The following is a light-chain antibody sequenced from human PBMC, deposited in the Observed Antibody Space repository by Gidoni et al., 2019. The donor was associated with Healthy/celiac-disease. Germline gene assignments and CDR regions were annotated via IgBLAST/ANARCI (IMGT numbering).Light chain of an antibody. CDR2: GAS. CDR3: QQYGSSWT. J-gene: IGKJ1*01. Sequence: VLTQSPGTLSLSPGERATLPCTASQSVSSSYLAWYQQKLGQAPRLLIYGASSRATGIPDRFSGSGSGTDFTLTISRLEPEDSAVYYCQQYGSSWTFXXXTKVEIK. CDR1: QSVSSSY. V-gene: IGKV3-20*01.